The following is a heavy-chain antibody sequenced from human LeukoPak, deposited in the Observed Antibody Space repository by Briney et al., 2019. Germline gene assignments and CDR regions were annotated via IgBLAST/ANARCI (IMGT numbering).Heavy chain of an antibody. J-gene: IGHJ6*03. D-gene: IGHD4-23*01. Sequence: SETLSLTCTVSGYSISSGYYWGWIRQPPGKGLEWIGSIYHSGSTYYNPSLKSRVTISVDTSKNQFSLKLSSVTAADTAVYYCARDQRWSYMDVWGKGTTVTISS. CDR2: IYHSGST. V-gene: IGHV4-38-2*02. CDR3: ARDQRWSYMDV. CDR1: GYSISSGYY.